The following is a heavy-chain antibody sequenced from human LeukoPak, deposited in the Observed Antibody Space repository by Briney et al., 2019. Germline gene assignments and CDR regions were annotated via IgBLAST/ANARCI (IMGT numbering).Heavy chain of an antibody. CDR3: ARAPPAWTGPLYYYYYMDV. J-gene: IGHJ6*03. V-gene: IGHV4-4*02. D-gene: IGHD3/OR15-3a*01. CDR1: GGSISSSNW. Sequence: SGTLSLTCAVSGGSISSSNWWSWVRQPPGKGLEWIGEIYHSGSTYYNPSLKSRVTISVDTSKNQFSLKLSSVTAADTAVYYCARAPPAWTGPLYYYYYMDVWGKGTTVTVSS. CDR2: IYHSGST.